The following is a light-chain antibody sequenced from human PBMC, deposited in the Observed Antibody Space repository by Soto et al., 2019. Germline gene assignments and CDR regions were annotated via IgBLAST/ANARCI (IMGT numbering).Light chain of an antibody. CDR3: SSYTSTTTEV. Sequence: QSALTQPAFVSGSPGQSITISCTGTSSDVAGYNYVSGFQQHPGKAPKLMIYDVSNRPSGGSNRFSGSKSGNTASLTISGLQAEDEADYYCSSYTSTTTEVFGTGTKLTVL. CDR2: DVS. CDR1: SSDVAGYNY. V-gene: IGLV2-14*03. J-gene: IGLJ1*01.